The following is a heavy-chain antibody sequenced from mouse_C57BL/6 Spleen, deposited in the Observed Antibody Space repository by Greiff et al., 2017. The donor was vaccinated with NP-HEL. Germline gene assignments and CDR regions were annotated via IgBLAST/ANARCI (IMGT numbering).Heavy chain of an antibody. J-gene: IGHJ1*03. Sequence: QVQLQQSGAELMKPGASVKLSCKATGYTFTGYWIEWVKQRPGHGLEWIGEILPGSGSTNYNEKFKGKATFTADTSSNTDYMQLSSLTTEDSAIDYCARTYYCGSSYEWYFDVWGTGTTVTVSS. D-gene: IGHD1-1*01. CDR2: ILPGSGST. CDR3: ARTYYCGSSYEWYFDV. V-gene: IGHV1-9*01. CDR1: GYTFTGYW.